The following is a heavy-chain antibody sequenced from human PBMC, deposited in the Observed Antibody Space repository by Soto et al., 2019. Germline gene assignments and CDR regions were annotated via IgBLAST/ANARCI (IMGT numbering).Heavy chain of an antibody. J-gene: IGHJ4*02. V-gene: IGHV3-30-3*01. Sequence: PGGSLRLSCAASGFIISTYAMHWVRQAPGKGLEWVTVISYDGSNKYYADSVKGRFTISRDNSKNTLYLQMNSLRAEDTAVYYCARAPGSGYYDSSGYYFDYWGQGTLVTVSS. CDR2: ISYDGSNK. CDR1: GFIISTYA. CDR3: ARAPGSGYYDSSGYYFDY. D-gene: IGHD3-22*01.